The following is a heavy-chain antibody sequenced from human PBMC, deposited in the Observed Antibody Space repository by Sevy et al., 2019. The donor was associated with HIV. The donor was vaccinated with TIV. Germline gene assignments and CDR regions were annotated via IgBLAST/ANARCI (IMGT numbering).Heavy chain of an antibody. J-gene: IGHJ4*02. CDR1: GFTFSYSG. V-gene: IGHV3-30*02. D-gene: IGHD3-22*01. CDR2: IQFDGSSQ. Sequence: GGSLRLSCAASGFTFSYSGMHWVRQAPGKGLEWLTFIQFDGSSQYYADSVKGRFTILRDNSKNTLYLQMNSLRGDDTAVYYCAKDSYFDNTLFDYWGQGTLVTVSS. CDR3: AKDSYFDNTLFDY.